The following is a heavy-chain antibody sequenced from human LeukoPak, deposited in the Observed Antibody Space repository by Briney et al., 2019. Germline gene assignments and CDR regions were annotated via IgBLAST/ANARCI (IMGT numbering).Heavy chain of an antibody. CDR3: TTTYGYCSGTGCSSFNY. CDR1: GFTFSNAW. V-gene: IGHV3-15*01. J-gene: IGHJ4*02. D-gene: IGHD2-2*01. CDR2: IKSKTDGGAT. Sequence: GGSLRLSCAASGFTFSNAWMSWVRQTPGKGLEWVGHIKSKTDGGATEYAAPVKGRFTISRDDSKNTLYLQMNSLKTEDTAVYYCTTTYGYCSGTGCSSFNYWGQGTLVTVSS.